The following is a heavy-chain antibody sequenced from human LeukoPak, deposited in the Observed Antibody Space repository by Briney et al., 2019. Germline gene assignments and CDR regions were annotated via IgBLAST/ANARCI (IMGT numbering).Heavy chain of an antibody. CDR3: AREPRIAARPLDY. V-gene: IGHV1-2*06. Sequence: GASVKVSCMASGYTFTGNYLHWVRQAPGQGLEWMGRINPNSGGTNYAQKFQGRVTMTRDTSISTAYMELSRLRSDDTAVYYCAREPRIAARPLDYWGQGTLVTVSS. CDR1: GYTFTGNY. CDR2: INPNSGGT. D-gene: IGHD6-6*01. J-gene: IGHJ4*02.